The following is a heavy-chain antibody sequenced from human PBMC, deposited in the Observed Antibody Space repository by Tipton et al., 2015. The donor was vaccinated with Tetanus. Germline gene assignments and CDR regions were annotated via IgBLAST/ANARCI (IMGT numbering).Heavy chain of an antibody. CDR1: GFTFSNYV. CDR3: TSGNTFDY. J-gene: IGHJ4*02. CDR2: ISSRNTYI. V-gene: IGHV3-21*01. Sequence: SLRLSCAVSGFTFSNYVMNWVRQAPGKGPEWVSSISSRNTYIYYADSVKGQFTISRDNAKSSLFLQMDSLRAEDTALYYCTSGNTFDYWGQGTLVTVSS. D-gene: IGHD1/OR15-1a*01.